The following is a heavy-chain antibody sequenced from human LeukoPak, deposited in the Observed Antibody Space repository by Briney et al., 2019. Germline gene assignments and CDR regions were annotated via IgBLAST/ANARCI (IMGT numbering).Heavy chain of an antibody. D-gene: IGHD4-11*01. CDR1: GGSFSGYY. CDR3: ARKKGLQYYFDY. Sequence: NPSETLSLTCAVYGGSFSGYYWSSIRQPPGKGLEWIGEINHSGSTNYNPSLKSRVTMSVDTSKNQFSLKLSSVTAADTAVYYCARKKGLQYYFDYWGQGTLVTVSS. CDR2: INHSGST. V-gene: IGHV4-34*01. J-gene: IGHJ4*02.